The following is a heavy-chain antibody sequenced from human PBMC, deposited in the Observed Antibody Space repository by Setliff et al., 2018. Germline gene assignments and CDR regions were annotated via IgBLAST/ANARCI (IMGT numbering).Heavy chain of an antibody. J-gene: IGHJ4*02. Sequence: PSETLSLTCTVSGDPMSSRRYYWAWIRQPAGKGLEWIGQIYTSWSTNYNPSRKSRVTISVDTSKNQFSLKLISMTAADTAVYYWARGRNIAARLLDSWGQGTLVTVSS. V-gene: IGHV4-61*09. CDR3: ARGRNIAARLLDS. CDR1: GDPMSSRRYY. D-gene: IGHD6-6*01. CDR2: IYTSWST.